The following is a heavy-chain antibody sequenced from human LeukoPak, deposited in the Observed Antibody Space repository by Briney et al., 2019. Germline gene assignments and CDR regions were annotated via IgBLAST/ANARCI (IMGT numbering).Heavy chain of an antibody. V-gene: IGHV3-33*01. CDR3: ARHRGSIFEGYMDV. D-gene: IGHD3-9*01. CDR2: IFSNGVNK. J-gene: IGHJ6*03. Sequence: GPSLRLSCAASGFTLGNHGMHWVRQAPGKGLEWVAIIFSNGVNKYYADSVKGRSTISRDTSKNTLFLEMESLRTEDTAVYYCARHRGSIFEGYMDVWGKGTTVTVSS. CDR1: GFTLGNHG.